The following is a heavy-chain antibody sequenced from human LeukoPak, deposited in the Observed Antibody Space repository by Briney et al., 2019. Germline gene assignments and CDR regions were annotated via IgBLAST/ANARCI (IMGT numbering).Heavy chain of an antibody. CDR3: ARITSSTWYTPYFDY. V-gene: IGHV1-2*02. J-gene: IGHJ4*02. CDR2: VDPNSGGT. CDR1: GYTFTGYY. D-gene: IGHD6-13*01. Sequence: ASVKASCKASGYTFTGYYMHWVRQAPGQGPEWMGWVDPNSGGTNYAQKFQGRVTMTRDTSISTAYMELSRLGSDDTAVYYCARITSSTWYTPYFDYWGQGTLVTVSS.